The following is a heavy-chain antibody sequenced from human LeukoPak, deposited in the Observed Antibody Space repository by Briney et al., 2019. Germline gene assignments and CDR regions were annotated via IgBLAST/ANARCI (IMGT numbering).Heavy chain of an antibody. CDR1: GYTFTGYY. Sequence: ASVKVSCKASGYTFTGYYMHWVRQAPGQGLEWMGWISAYNGNTNYAQKLQGRVTITTDTSTSTAYMGLRSLRSDDTAVYYCARRKRIMVRGVPHYYYYYLDVWGKGTTVTVSS. CDR3: ARRKRIMVRGVPHYYYYYLDV. D-gene: IGHD3-10*01. V-gene: IGHV1-18*04. J-gene: IGHJ6*03. CDR2: ISAYNGNT.